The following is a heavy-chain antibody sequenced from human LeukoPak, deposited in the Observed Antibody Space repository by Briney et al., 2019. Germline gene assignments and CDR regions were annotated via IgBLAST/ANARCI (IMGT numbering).Heavy chain of an antibody. Sequence: KPSETLSLTRAVYGGSFSGYYWSWIRQPPGKGLEWIGEINHSGSTNYNPSLKSRVTISVDTSKNQFSLKLSSVTAADTAVYYCARGEQLVAVFDYWGQGTLVTVSS. J-gene: IGHJ4*02. CDR2: INHSGST. D-gene: IGHD6-6*01. CDR3: ARGEQLVAVFDY. CDR1: GGSFSGYY. V-gene: IGHV4-34*01.